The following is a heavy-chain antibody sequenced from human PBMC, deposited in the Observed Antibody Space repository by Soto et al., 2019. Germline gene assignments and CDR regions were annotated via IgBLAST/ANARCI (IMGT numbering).Heavy chain of an antibody. CDR1: GGTFSSYA. CDR3: ASLYSYGLEGYYYGIDV. Sequence: EASVKVSCKASGGTFSSYAISWVRQAPGQGLEWMGGIIPIFGTANYAQKFQGRVTITADESTSTAYMELSSLRSEDTAVYYCASLYSYGLEGYYYGIDVWGQGTTVTVSS. D-gene: IGHD5-18*01. V-gene: IGHV1-69*13. J-gene: IGHJ6*02. CDR2: IIPIFGTA.